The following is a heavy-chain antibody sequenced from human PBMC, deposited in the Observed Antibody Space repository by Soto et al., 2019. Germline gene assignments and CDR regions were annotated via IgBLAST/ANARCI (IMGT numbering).Heavy chain of an antibody. CDR1: GFTFSGYS. D-gene: IGHD6-19*01. CDR2: INTNGVNT. V-gene: IGHV3-64*01. J-gene: IGHJ4*02. CDR3: ARGRVEDSSGWATYFDY. Sequence: EVQLVESGGGLDQPGGSLRLSCAASGFTFSGYSMFWVRQAPGKGLEYVSAINTNGVNTFYAKSVKGRFTISRDNSKNTMYLQMGSPRAEDMAVYYCARGRVEDSSGWATYFDYWGQGTLVTVSS.